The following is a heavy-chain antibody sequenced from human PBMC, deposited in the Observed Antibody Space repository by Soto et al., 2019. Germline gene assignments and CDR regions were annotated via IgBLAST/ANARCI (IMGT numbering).Heavy chain of an antibody. D-gene: IGHD2-15*01. CDR2: IKQDDSEK. CDR1: GFTFSSSW. CDR3: ARDTMCSGGSCYLTKHLYYYYGMDV. J-gene: IGHJ6*02. V-gene: IGHV3-7*01. Sequence: PGGSLRLSCAASGFTFSSSWMSWVRQAPGKGLEWVANIKQDDSEKHYVDSVKGRFTISRDNARNSLFLQMNSLRAEDTAVYYCARDTMCSGGSCYLTKHLYYYYGMDVWGQGTTVTVSS.